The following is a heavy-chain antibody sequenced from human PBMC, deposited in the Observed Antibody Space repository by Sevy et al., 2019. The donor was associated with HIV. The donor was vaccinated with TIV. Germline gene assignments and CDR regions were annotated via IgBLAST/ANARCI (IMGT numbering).Heavy chain of an antibody. J-gene: IGHJ4*02. V-gene: IGHV3-11*01. D-gene: IGHD5-18*01. CDR1: GFTFSDSY. CDR2: ISSGGTII. CDR3: ARARYNYGSFYFDY. Sequence: GGSLRLSCAASGFTFSDSYMSWFRQAPGKGLEWVAYISSGGTIIYYADSVKGRFTITRDNAKNSRYLQMNSLRAEDTAVYYCARARYNYGSFYFDYWGQGTLVTVSS.